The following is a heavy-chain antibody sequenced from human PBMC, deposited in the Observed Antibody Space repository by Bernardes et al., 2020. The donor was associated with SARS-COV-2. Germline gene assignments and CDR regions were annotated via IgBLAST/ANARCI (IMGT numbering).Heavy chain of an antibody. CDR1: GYTFTGYY. V-gene: IGHV1-2*04. D-gene: IGHD3-22*01. J-gene: IGHJ3*02. CDR2: INPNSGGT. CDR3: ARDLGYYYDSSGYYVDAFDI. Sequence: ASVKVSCKASGYTFTGYYMHWVRQAPGQGLEWMGWINPNSGGTNYAQKFQGWVTMTRDTSISTAYMELSRLRSDDTAVYYCARDLGYYYDSSGYYVDAFDIGGQGTMVTVSS.